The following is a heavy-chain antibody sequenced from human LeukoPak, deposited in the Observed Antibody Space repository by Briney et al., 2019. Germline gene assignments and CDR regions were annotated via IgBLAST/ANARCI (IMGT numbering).Heavy chain of an antibody. CDR3: VRQPSTFGISPDCVDF. V-gene: IGHV4-39*01. Sequence: SETLSLTCTVSGGSFSSTNYYWGWVRQPPGKGLEWIATINYSGSTYYNPSLLSRVTISVDPSKNQFSLNLTSMTAADTSVYYCVRQPSTFGISPDCVDFWGQGILVIVSS. CDR2: INYSGST. CDR1: GGSFSSTNYY. D-gene: IGHD3-16*01. J-gene: IGHJ4*02.